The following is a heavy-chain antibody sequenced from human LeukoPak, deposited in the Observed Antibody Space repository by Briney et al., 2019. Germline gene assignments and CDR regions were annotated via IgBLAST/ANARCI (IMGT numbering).Heavy chain of an antibody. CDR3: ARGDIVVVTARFDY. V-gene: IGHV4-38-2*02. D-gene: IGHD2-21*02. CDR1: GYSISTGYY. J-gene: IGHJ4*02. Sequence: SETLSLTCTVSGYSISTGYYWGWIRQPPGKGLEWIGSIYHSGSTYYNPSLKSRVTMSLGMSKNQFSLKLSSVTAADTAVYYCARGDIVVVTARFDYWGQGTLVTVSS. CDR2: IYHSGST.